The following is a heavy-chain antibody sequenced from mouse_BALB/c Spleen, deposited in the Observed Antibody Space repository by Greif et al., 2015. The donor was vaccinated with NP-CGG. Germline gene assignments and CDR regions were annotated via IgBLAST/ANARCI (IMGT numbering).Heavy chain of an antibody. CDR3: TGSHYGNFYAMDY. Sequence: QVQLKQSGAELVKPGASVKLSCKASGYTFTSYWMHWVKQRPGRGLEWIGRIDPNSGGTKYNEKFKSKATLTVDKPSSTAYMQLSSLTSEDSAVYYCTGSHYGNFYAMDYWGQGTSVTVSS. V-gene: IGHV1-62-3*01. D-gene: IGHD2-1*01. J-gene: IGHJ4*01. CDR2: IDPNSGGT. CDR1: GYTFTSYW.